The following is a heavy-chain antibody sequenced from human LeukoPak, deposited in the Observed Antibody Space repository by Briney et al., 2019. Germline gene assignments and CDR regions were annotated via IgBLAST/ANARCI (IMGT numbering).Heavy chain of an antibody. CDR2: INPDGTTK. CDR1: GFTFSSNW. V-gene: IGHV3-7*01. D-gene: IGHD2-15*01. J-gene: IGHJ5*02. CDR3: ARGDFNPGWWFDP. Sequence: GGSLRLSCAASGFTFSSNWMSWVRQAAGKGLEWVANINPDGTTKLYVGSGTGRFTISRDNARNSLYLEMNSLRDEDTAVYFCARGDFNPGWWFDPWGQGTRVTVSS.